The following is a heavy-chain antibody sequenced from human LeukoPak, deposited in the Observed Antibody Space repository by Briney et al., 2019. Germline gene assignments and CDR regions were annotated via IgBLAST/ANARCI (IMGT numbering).Heavy chain of an antibody. D-gene: IGHD3-16*02. V-gene: IGHV3-15*01. J-gene: IGHJ3*02. Sequence: GGSLRLSCAASGFTFSNAWMSWVRQAPGKGLEWVGRIKSKTDGGTTDYAAPVKGRFTISRDDSKNTLYLQMNSLKTEDTAVYYCTTDPWDRSGAFDIWGQGTMVTVSS. CDR2: IKSKTDGGTT. CDR1: GFTFSNAW. CDR3: TTDPWDRSGAFDI.